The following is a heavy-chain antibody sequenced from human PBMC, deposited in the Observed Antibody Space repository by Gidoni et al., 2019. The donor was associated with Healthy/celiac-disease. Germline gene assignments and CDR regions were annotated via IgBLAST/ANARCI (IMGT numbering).Heavy chain of an antibody. V-gene: IGHV3-21*01. D-gene: IGHD4-17*01. J-gene: IGHJ6*02. Sequence: EVQLVESGGGLVKPGGSLRLPCAAPGFTFSRYSMNWVRQAPGKGLEWVSSISSSSSYIYYADSVKGRFTISRDNAKNSLYLQMNSLRAEDTAVYYCARESIPGTYGDYGMDVWGQGTTVTVSS. CDR2: ISSSSSYI. CDR3: ARESIPGTYGDYGMDV. CDR1: GFTFSRYS.